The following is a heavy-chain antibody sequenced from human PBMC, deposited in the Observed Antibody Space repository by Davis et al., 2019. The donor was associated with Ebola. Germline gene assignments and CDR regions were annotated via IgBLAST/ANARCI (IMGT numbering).Heavy chain of an antibody. J-gene: IGHJ4*02. CDR2: ISYDESNK. Sequence: GESLKISCAASGFTFSSYGMHWVRQAPGKELEWVALISYDESNKYYADSVKGRFTISRDNSKNTLYLQMNSLRAEDTAVYYCAKEAYGGNSCWGQGTLVTVSS. D-gene: IGHD4-23*01. CDR3: AKEAYGGNSC. CDR1: GFTFSSYG. V-gene: IGHV3-30*18.